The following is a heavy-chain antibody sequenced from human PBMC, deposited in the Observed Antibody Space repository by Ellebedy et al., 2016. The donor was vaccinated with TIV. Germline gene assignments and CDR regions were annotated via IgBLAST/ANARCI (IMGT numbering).Heavy chain of an antibody. V-gene: IGHV4-61*02. Sequence: MPSETLSLTCTVSGGSISSSSYYWGWIRQPAGKGLEWIGRLYTSGSTNYNPSLKSRVTMSVDTSKNQFSLKLSSVTAADTAVYYCARDIIDSSGYNWFDPWGQGTLVTVSS. D-gene: IGHD3-22*01. J-gene: IGHJ5*02. CDR2: LYTSGST. CDR1: GGSISSSSYY. CDR3: ARDIIDSSGYNWFDP.